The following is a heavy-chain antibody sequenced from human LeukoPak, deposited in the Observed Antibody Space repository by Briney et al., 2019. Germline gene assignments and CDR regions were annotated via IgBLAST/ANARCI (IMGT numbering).Heavy chain of an antibody. V-gene: IGHV3-20*04. CDR3: ARDSSSSFQYYFDY. Sequence: GGSLRLPCAASGLTFDDYGMSWVRHAPGKGLEWVSSINWNGGSTGYADSVKGRFTISRDNAKNSLYLQMNSLRAEDTALYYCARDSSSSFQYYFDYWGQGTLVTVSS. D-gene: IGHD6-6*01. J-gene: IGHJ4*02. CDR1: GLTFDDYG. CDR2: INWNGGST.